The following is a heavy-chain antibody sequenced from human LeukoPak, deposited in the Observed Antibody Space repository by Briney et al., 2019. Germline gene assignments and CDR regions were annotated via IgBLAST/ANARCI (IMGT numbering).Heavy chain of an antibody. D-gene: IGHD2-2*01. CDR1: GGSISSGGYY. CDR3: ASICSSTSCYPY. Sequence: PSQTLSLTCTVSGGSISSGGYYWNWIRQHPGKGLEWIGYIYYSGSTYYNPSLKSRVTISVDTSKNQFSLKLSSVTAADTAVYYCASICSSTSCYPYWGQGTLVTVSS. V-gene: IGHV4-31*03. CDR2: IYYSGST. J-gene: IGHJ4*02.